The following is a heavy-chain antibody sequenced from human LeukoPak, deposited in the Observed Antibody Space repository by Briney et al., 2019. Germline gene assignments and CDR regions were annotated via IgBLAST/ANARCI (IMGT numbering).Heavy chain of an antibody. J-gene: IGHJ3*02. D-gene: IGHD2-21*02. CDR1: GYRFTSYW. V-gene: IGHV5-10-1*01. Sequence: GESLKISCKGSGYRFTSYWISWVRQMPGKGLEWMGRIDPSDSYTNYSPSFQGHVTNSADKSISTAYLQWSSLKASDTAMYYCARRALPPAYCGGDCFDAFDIWGQGTMVTVSS. CDR2: IDPSDSYT. CDR3: ARRALPPAYCGGDCFDAFDI.